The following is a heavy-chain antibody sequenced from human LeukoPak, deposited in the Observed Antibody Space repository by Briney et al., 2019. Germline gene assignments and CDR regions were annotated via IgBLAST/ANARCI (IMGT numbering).Heavy chain of an antibody. CDR3: ARDSGYSYGYFYFDY. CDR1: GGTFSSYA. CDR2: IIPILGIA. D-gene: IGHD5-18*01. J-gene: IGHJ4*02. Sequence: GSSVKVSCKASGGTFSSYAISWVRQAPGQGLEWMGRIIPILGIANYAQKFQGRVTITADKSTSTAYMELSSLRSEDTALYYCARDSGYSYGYFYFDYWGQGTLVTVSS. V-gene: IGHV1-69*04.